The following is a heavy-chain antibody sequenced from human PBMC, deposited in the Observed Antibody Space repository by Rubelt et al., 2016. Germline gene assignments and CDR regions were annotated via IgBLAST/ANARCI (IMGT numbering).Heavy chain of an antibody. Sequence: QLQLQESSPRLVKPSETLSLTCTVSGGSINTFYWSWIRQPPGKGLEWIGYVFYTGSANYNPPLKSRVPISVDTPRHPFSLKLSVVTAADTAGYYWASNTKYSNWHGMNAWGQGTTVIVSS. J-gene: IGHJ6*02. CDR2: VFYTGSA. D-gene: IGHD6-6*01. V-gene: IGHV4-59*08. CDR1: GGSINTFY. CDR3: ASNTKYSNWHGMNA.